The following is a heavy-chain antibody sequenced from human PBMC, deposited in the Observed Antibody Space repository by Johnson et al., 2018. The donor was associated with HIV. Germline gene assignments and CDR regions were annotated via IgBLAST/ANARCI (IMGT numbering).Heavy chain of an antibody. Sequence: VQLVESGGGVVRPGGSLRLSCAVSGFTFEDYGISWVRQAPGKGLEWVSDINWNGGSTDYADSVKGRFTISRDNAKNSLYLQMNSLRAEDTALYYCARDPSTAAADSKDAFDIWGQGTMVTVSS. CDR3: ARDPSTAAADSKDAFDI. D-gene: IGHD6-13*01. CDR2: INWNGGST. J-gene: IGHJ3*02. V-gene: IGHV3-20*04. CDR1: GFTFEDYG.